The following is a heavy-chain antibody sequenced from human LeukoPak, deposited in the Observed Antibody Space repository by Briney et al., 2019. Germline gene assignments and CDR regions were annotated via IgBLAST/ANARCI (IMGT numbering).Heavy chain of an antibody. D-gene: IGHD3-22*01. CDR2: INPNSGGT. Sequence: ASVKVSCKASGYTFTGYYMHWVRQAPGQGLEWMGWINPNSGGTNYAQKFQGRVTMTRDTSISTAYMELSRLRSDDTAVYYCARDQYYYDSSGYYRFDYWGQGTLVTVSS. CDR1: GYTFTGYY. CDR3: ARDQYYYDSSGYYRFDY. J-gene: IGHJ4*02. V-gene: IGHV1-2*02.